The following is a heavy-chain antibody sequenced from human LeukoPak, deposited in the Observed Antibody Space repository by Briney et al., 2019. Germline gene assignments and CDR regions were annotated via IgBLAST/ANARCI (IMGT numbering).Heavy chain of an antibody. CDR3: ARLDYDFWSADRGNWFDP. CDR2: IYPGDSDT. Sequence: GESLKISCKGSGYSFTNYWIGWGRQMPGKGLVWMGIIYPGDSDTRYSPSFQGQVTISADKSITTAYLQWSSLKASDTAMYYCARLDYDFWSADRGNWFDPWGQGTLVTVSS. CDR1: GYSFTNYW. V-gene: IGHV5-51*01. J-gene: IGHJ5*02. D-gene: IGHD3-3*01.